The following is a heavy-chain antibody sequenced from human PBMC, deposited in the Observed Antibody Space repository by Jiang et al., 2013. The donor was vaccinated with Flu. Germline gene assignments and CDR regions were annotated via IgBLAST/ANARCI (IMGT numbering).Heavy chain of an antibody. CDR2: FYNTRTS. V-gene: IGHV4-59*12. D-gene: IGHD2-2*01. J-gene: IGHJ5*02. CDR3: VRYCSTANCYDTSFGWFDP. CDR1: GTSINQYF. Sequence: GPGLVKPSETLSLTCTVSGTSINQYFWGWIRQPPGRGLEWIAYFYNTRTSTYNPSLKSRASISLDMSLNQFSLNLNSVTTADTAVYYCVRYCSTANCYDTSFGWFDPWGQGTLVTVSS.